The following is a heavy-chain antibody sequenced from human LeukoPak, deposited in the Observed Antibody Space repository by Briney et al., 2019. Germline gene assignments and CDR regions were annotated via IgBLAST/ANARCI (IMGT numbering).Heavy chain of an antibody. CDR1: GFTFNSYA. D-gene: IGHD6-19*01. CDR3: AARNSNGWYWDY. J-gene: IGHJ4*02. CDR2: ISGGGVGT. V-gene: IGHV3-23*01. Sequence: GGSLRLSCAASGFTFNSYAMSWVRQAPGKGLEWVSGISGGGVGTYYADAVKGRFTISRDNSKNTLFLQMNSLRAEDTAVYCCAARNSNGWYWDYWGQGTLVTVSS.